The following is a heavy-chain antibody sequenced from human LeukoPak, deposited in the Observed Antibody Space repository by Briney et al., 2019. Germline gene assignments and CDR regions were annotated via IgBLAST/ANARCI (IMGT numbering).Heavy chain of an antibody. CDR2: INHSGST. J-gene: IGHJ4*02. Sequence: SETLSLTCAVYGGSFSDYYWTWIPQPPGKGLEWIGEINHSGSTSYNPPLKSRVPISVDTSKKQFSLKLSSVTAADTAVYYCARGYSGNYYGFHVDPYFDYWGQGTLVTVSS. CDR3: ARGYSGNYYGFHVDPYFDY. V-gene: IGHV4-34*01. CDR1: GGSFSDYY. D-gene: IGHD1-26*01.